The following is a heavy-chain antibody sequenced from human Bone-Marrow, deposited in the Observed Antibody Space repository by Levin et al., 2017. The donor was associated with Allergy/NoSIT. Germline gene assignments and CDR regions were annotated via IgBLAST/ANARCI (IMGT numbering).Heavy chain of an antibody. CDR3: AKDKSSTLGGNWFDP. Sequence: PGGSLRLSCAASGFTFSSYAMSWVRQAPGKGLEWVSAISGSGGSTYYADSVKGRFTISRDNSKNTLYLQMNSLRAEDTAVYYCAKDKSSTLGGNWFDPWGQGTLVTVSS. CDR2: ISGSGGST. D-gene: IGHD2-2*01. V-gene: IGHV3-23*01. J-gene: IGHJ5*02. CDR1: GFTFSSYA.